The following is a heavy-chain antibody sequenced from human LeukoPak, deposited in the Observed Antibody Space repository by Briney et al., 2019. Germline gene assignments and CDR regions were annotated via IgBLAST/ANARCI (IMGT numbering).Heavy chain of an antibody. CDR2: IYPADSDA. J-gene: IGHJ4*02. V-gene: IGHV5-51*01. CDR3: ARPPYAPGSFVDY. CDR1: GYSFTNYW. Sequence: GESLKISCKGSGYSFTNYWIGWVRQMPGKGLEWMGIIYPADSDARYSPSFQGQVTISADKSISTAYLQWSSLKASDTAIYYCARPPYAPGSFVDYWGQGTLVTVSS. D-gene: IGHD3-10*01.